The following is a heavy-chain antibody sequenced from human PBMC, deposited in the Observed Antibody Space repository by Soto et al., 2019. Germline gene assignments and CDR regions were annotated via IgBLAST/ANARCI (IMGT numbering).Heavy chain of an antibody. Sequence: TRALPCAASGFVVRESTLRWVPYPPRKGLEWVSGISDDGSTKYYADSVTGRFTISRDNSKNTLYLQMNSLRPADTALYYCARDSGTLVRGVVMEWQPCFDPRRQGTLVTVSS. CDR1: GFVVREST. D-gene: IGHD3-10*01. CDR2: ISDDGSTK. CDR3: ARDSGTLVRGVVMEWQPCFDP. J-gene: IGHJ5*02. V-gene: IGHV3-30*04.